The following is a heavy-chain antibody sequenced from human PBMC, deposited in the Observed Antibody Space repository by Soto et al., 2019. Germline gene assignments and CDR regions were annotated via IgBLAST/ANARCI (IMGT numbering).Heavy chain of an antibody. J-gene: IGHJ4*02. Sequence: SETLSLTCAVYGGSFSGYYWSWIRQPPGKGLEWIGEINHSGSTNYNPSLKSRVTISVDTSKNQFSLKLSSVTAADTAVYYCARGGIVVVPAAPYSSSDPYFDYWGQGTLVTVS. CDR3: ARGGIVVVPAAPYSSSDPYFDY. CDR2: INHSGST. D-gene: IGHD2-2*01. CDR1: GGSFSGYY. V-gene: IGHV4-34*01.